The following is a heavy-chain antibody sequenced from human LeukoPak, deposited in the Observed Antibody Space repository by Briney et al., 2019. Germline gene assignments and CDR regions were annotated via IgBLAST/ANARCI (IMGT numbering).Heavy chain of an antibody. Sequence: GGSLRLSCAASGFTFSNYGMMWVRQAAGRGVEWVSDIRSGGSDTLSPLSVTGRFTISRDNSKNTLFLQMNNMRAEDTAVYYCARDPIGDYVRAFEMWGPGTKVTVS. V-gene: IGHV3-23*01. CDR3: ARDPIGDYVRAFEM. D-gene: IGHD4-17*01. CDR1: GFTFSNYG. CDR2: IRSGGSDT. J-gene: IGHJ3*02.